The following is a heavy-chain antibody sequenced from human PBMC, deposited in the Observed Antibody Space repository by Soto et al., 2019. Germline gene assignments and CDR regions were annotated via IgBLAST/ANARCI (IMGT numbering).Heavy chain of an antibody. CDR1: GFTFSSYA. J-gene: IGHJ4*02. D-gene: IGHD2-15*01. V-gene: IGHV3-23*01. CDR3: AKELITYCSGGSCYPAEIDY. Sequence: EVQLLESGRGLVQPGGSLRLSCAASGFTFSSYAMSWVRQAPGKGLEWVSAISGSGGSTYYADSVKGRFTISRDNSKNTLYLQMNSLRAEDTAVYYCAKELITYCSGGSCYPAEIDYWGQGTLVTVSS. CDR2: ISGSGGST.